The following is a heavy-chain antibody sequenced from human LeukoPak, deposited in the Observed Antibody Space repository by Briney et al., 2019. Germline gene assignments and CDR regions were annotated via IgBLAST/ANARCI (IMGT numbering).Heavy chain of an antibody. V-gene: IGHV1-2*02. D-gene: IGHD1-7*01. J-gene: IGHJ3*02. CDR3: ATGRTGTRVLGAFDI. CDR1: GYTFTGYY. Sequence: ASVKVSCKASGYTFTGYYMHWVRQAPGQGLEWMGWINPNSGGTNYAQKFQGRVTMTEDTSTDTAYMELSSLRSEDTAVYYCATGRTGTRVLGAFDIWGQGTMVTVSS. CDR2: INPNSGGT.